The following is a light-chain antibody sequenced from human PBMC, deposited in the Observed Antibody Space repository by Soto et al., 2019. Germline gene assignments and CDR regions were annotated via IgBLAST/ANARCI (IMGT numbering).Light chain of an antibody. Sequence: DIVVTQSPVTLSLSPGERATLSCRASQSVGDSLSWYQQKAGQAPRLLIYDTYNRAPGIPARFSASGFGTDFALTISSLEPGDFAVYNCQQRTSEPPGLTFGGVTKVEIQ. CDR2: DTY. CDR3: QQRTSEPPGLT. J-gene: IGKJ4*01. V-gene: IGKV3-11*01. CDR1: QSVGDS.